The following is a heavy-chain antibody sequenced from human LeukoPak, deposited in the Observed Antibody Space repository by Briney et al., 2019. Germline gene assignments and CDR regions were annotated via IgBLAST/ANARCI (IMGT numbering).Heavy chain of an antibody. Sequence: RTGGSLRLSCAASGFTFSNYWMHWVRQAPGKGLEWVSRINSDGSTTNYADSVKGRITVSRDNAKNTVYLQMNSLRAEDTAVYYCVRDLRESDFWGQGSLVTDSS. CDR1: GFTFSNYW. D-gene: IGHD1-26*01. CDR3: VRDLRESDF. CDR2: INSDGSTT. V-gene: IGHV3-74*01. J-gene: IGHJ4*02.